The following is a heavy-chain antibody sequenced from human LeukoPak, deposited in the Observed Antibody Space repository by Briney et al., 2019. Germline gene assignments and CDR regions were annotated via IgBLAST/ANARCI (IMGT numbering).Heavy chain of an antibody. J-gene: IGHJ3*02. Sequence: PSETLSLTCTVSGGSISSRPYYWGWIRQPPGKGLEWIGSIYYSGSTYYNPSLKSRVTISVDTSKNQFSLKLSSVTAADTAVYYCAVSGSGAFDIWGQGTMVTVSS. D-gene: IGHD6-19*01. CDR2: IYYSGST. V-gene: IGHV4-39*07. CDR3: AVSGSGAFDI. CDR1: GGSISSRPYY.